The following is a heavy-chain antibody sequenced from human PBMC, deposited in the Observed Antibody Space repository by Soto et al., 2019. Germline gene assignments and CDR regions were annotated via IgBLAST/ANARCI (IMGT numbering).Heavy chain of an antibody. CDR3: ARDLRQVGATTVCAY. D-gene: IGHD1-26*01. Sequence: QVQLVQSGAEVKKPGASLKVSCKASGYTFTSYGISWVRQAPGEGLEWMGWISAYNGNTNYAQKLQGRVTMTTDTSTSTAYMELRSLRSDDTAVYYCARDLRQVGATTVCAYWGQGTLVTVSS. J-gene: IGHJ4*02. CDR1: GYTFTSYG. V-gene: IGHV1-18*01. CDR2: ISAYNGNT.